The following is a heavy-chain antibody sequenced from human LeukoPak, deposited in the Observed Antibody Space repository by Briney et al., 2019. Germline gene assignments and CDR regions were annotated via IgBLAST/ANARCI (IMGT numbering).Heavy chain of an antibody. V-gene: IGHV4-34*01. Sequence: SATLFLTCAVYGGSFSGYYWSWIRQPPGKGLEWIGEINHSGSTNYNPSLKSRVTISVDTSKNQFSLKLSSVTAADTAVYYCARDVGGYNYGYSLDSWGQGTLVSVSS. CDR2: INHSGST. CDR1: GGSFSGYY. J-gene: IGHJ4*02. D-gene: IGHD5-18*01. CDR3: ARDVGGYNYGYSLDS.